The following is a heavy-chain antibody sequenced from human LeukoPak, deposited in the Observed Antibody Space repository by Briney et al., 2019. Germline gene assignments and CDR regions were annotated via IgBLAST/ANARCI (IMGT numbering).Heavy chain of an antibody. CDR2: VYYGGGT. CDR3: ARKREWSAPFDY. J-gene: IGHJ4*02. Sequence: SETLSLTCTASGGSINSYYWSWIRQSPGRGLEWIGYVYYGGGTNYNPSLKSRVAMSVDKSQNQFSLRLNSVTAADTAIYYCARKREWSAPFDYWGQGRLVTVSS. V-gene: IGHV4-59*08. D-gene: IGHD3-3*01. CDR1: GGSINSYY.